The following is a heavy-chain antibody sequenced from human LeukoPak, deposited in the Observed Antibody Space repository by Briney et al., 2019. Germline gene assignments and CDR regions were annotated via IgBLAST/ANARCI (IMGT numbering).Heavy chain of an antibody. Sequence: GGSLRLSCAASGFIFRSYGMSWVRQAPGKGLEWVSGISSSGGTTHYADSVKGRFTFSRDNSKSTLYLQMNSLRAEDTAVYYCAKLVAVAGRNYWGQGTLVTVSS. CDR2: ISSSGGTT. D-gene: IGHD6-19*01. V-gene: IGHV3-23*01. J-gene: IGHJ4*02. CDR1: GFIFRSYG. CDR3: AKLVAVAGRNY.